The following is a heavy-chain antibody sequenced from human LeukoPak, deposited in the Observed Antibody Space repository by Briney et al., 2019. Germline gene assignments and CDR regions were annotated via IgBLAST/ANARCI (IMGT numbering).Heavy chain of an antibody. CDR2: IKTDGSST. J-gene: IGHJ3*02. V-gene: IGHV3-74*01. CDR3: VGAFNI. CDR1: GFRFSNYW. Sequence: PGGPLRLSCTASGFRFSNYWMHWVRQTPGKGLVWVSRIKTDGSSTNYADSVKGRFIISRDNAKNTLYLQMNSLRIEDTAVYYCVGAFNIRGQGTMVTVSS.